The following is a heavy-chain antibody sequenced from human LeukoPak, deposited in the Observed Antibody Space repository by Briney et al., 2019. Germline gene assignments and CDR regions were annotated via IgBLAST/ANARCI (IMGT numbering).Heavy chain of an antibody. V-gene: IGHV1-8*01. D-gene: IGHD2-2*01. Sequence: APVKVSCKASVYTFTRYAINRVSQTTGQGLEWMGWMNPNSGNTGNIQKFRGRVTMTRNTSISTAYMDLSSLRSEDRAVYYCARGMVVVPSAYYYGMDVWGQGTTVTVAS. CDR3: ARGMVVVPSAYYYGMDV. J-gene: IGHJ6*02. CDR2: MNPNSGNT. CDR1: VYTFTRYA.